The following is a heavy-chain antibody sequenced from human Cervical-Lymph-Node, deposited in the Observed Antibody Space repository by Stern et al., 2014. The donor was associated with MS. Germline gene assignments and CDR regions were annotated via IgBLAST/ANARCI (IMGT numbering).Heavy chain of an antibody. V-gene: IGHV5-51*03. CDR1: GYTFTNNW. CDR2: IYPDDSDI. Sequence: VQLVESGAEVKKPGESLKISCKGSGYTFTNNWIAWVRQMPGKGLEWMGIIYPDDSDISYSPSLQGQVTISADKSISTAYLQWSSLKAADSAVYYCASPPPRRKWDDPNYGMDVWGQGTTVTVSS. J-gene: IGHJ6*02. D-gene: IGHD1-1*01. CDR3: ASPPPRRKWDDPNYGMDV.